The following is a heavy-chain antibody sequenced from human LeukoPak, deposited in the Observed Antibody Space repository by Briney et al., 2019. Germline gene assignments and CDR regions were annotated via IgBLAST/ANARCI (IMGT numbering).Heavy chain of an antibody. J-gene: IGHJ3*01. CDR2: IYPDDSET. CDR3: ARSQDSSSDAFDV. D-gene: IGHD6-13*01. Sequence: GESLKISCKGSGYTFTNYWIGWGRQMPGKGLEWMGIIYPDDSETAFSPSFQGQVTISADKSINTVFLQWSSLKASDTAMYYCARSQDSSSDAFDVWGQGTMVTVSS. V-gene: IGHV5-51*01. CDR1: GYTFTNYW.